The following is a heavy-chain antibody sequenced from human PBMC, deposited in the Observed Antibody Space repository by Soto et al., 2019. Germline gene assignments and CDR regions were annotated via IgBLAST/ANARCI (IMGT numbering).Heavy chain of an antibody. V-gene: IGHV4-31*03. Sequence: LSLTCTVSGGSISSGGYYWSWIRQHPGKGLEWIGYIYYSGSTYYNPSLKSRVTISVDTSKNQFSLKLSSVTAADTAVYYCARVGYSYGPPRWYYYGMDVWGQGTTVTVS. CDR1: GGSISSGGYY. CDR2: IYYSGST. CDR3: ARVGYSYGPPRWYYYGMDV. D-gene: IGHD5-18*01. J-gene: IGHJ6*02.